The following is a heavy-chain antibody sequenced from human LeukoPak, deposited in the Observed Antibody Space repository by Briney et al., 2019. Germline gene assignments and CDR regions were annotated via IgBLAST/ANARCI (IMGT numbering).Heavy chain of an antibody. J-gene: IGHJ1*01. Sequence: PGGSLRLSCAASGFTVSSNYMSWVRQAPGKGLEWVSVIYSGGSTYYADSVKGRFTISRDNSKNTLYLQMNSLRAEDTAVYYCAKDSLNRWFGEFKNSLQHRGQGTLVTVSS. CDR3: AKDSLNRWFGEFKNSLQH. V-gene: IGHV3-66*01. CDR1: GFTVSSNY. CDR2: IYSGGST. D-gene: IGHD3-10*01.